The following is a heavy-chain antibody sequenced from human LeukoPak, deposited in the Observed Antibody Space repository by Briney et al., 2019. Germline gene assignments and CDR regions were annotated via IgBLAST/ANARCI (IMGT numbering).Heavy chain of an antibody. V-gene: IGHV3-66*01. Sequence: PGGSLRLSCAASGFTVSSYYMSWVRQAPGKGLEWVSVIYSGGSTYYADSVKGRFTISRDNSKNTLYLQMNSLRAEDTAVYYCARGLGAAAGSFDYWGQGTLVTVSS. J-gene: IGHJ4*02. CDR1: GFTVSSYY. D-gene: IGHD6-13*01. CDR3: ARGLGAAAGSFDY. CDR2: IYSGGST.